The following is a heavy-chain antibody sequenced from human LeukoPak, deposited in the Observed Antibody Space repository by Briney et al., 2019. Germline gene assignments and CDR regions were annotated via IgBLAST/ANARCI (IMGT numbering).Heavy chain of an antibody. Sequence: SGTLSLTCAVSGGSISSSNWWSWVRQPPGKGLEWIGEIYHSGSTNYNPSLKSRVTISVDTSKNQFSLKLSSVTAADTAVYYCAGHSGSYPYYFDYWGQGTLVTVSS. D-gene: IGHD1-26*01. V-gene: IGHV4-4*02. J-gene: IGHJ4*02. CDR2: IYHSGST. CDR1: GGSISSSNW. CDR3: AGHSGSYPYYFDY.